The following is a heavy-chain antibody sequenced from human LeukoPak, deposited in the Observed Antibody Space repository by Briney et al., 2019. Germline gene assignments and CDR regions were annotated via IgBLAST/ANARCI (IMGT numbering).Heavy chain of an antibody. CDR2: INHSGST. J-gene: IGHJ5*02. CDR1: GGSFSGYY. CDR3: ARGGGGWRLRLYNWFDP. Sequence: SETLSLTCAVYGGSFSGYYWSWIRQPPGKGLEWIGEINHSGSTNYNPSLKSRVTISVDTSKNQFSLKLSSVTAADTAVYYCARGGGGWRLRLYNWFDPWGQGTLVTVSS. D-gene: IGHD5-12*01. V-gene: IGHV4-34*01.